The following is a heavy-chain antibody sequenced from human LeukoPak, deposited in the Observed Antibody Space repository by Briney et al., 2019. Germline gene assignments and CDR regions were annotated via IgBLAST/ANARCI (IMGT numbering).Heavy chain of an antibody. Sequence: GGSLRLSCEASGFTFSTHWMSWVRQAPGKGLEWVASINPDGSDKYYLDSVKGRFSISRDSTKNSLSLQMYSLGAEDTAVYYCARLLGSVTTYDYWGRGTLVTVSS. D-gene: IGHD1-1*01. J-gene: IGHJ4*02. V-gene: IGHV3-7*01. CDR3: ARLLGSVTTYDY. CDR1: GFTFSTHW. CDR2: INPDGSDK.